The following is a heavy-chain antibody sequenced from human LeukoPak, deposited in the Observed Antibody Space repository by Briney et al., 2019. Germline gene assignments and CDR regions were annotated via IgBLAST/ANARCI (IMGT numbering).Heavy chain of an antibody. CDR1: GFTFSSYV. CDR2: ISGSGSNT. Sequence: GSLRLSCAASGFTFSSYVMTWVRQAPGKGLEWVSAISGSGSNTYYADSVKGRFTISRDNSKNTLYLQMDSLRAEDTAVYYCAKAPAYDTSGYYSDFWGQGTLVTVSS. V-gene: IGHV3-23*01. CDR3: AKAPAYDTSGYYSDF. J-gene: IGHJ4*02. D-gene: IGHD3-22*01.